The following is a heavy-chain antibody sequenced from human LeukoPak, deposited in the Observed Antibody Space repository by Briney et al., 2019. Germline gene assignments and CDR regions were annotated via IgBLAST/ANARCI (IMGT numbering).Heavy chain of an antibody. CDR1: GFTFSNYW. Sequence: GGSLRLSCAASGFTFSNYWMSWVRQAPGKGLEWVANIKQDGTEKYYVDSVKGRFTISRDNAKNSLYLQMNSLRAEDTAVYYCAKVYQSTSGRGIDYWGQGTLVTVSS. CDR3: AKVYQSTSGRGIDY. CDR2: IKQDGTEK. D-gene: IGHD2-2*01. J-gene: IGHJ4*02. V-gene: IGHV3-7*01.